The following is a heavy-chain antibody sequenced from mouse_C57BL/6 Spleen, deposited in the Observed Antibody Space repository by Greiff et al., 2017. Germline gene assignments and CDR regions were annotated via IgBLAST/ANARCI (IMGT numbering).Heavy chain of an antibody. J-gene: IGHJ2*01. D-gene: IGHD1-1*01. CDR3: ASYYYGSSYYFDY. CDR1: GYTFTSYW. CDR2: IHPNSGST. Sequence: QVQLQQPGAELVKPGASVKLSCKASGYTFTSYWMHWVKQRPGQGLEWIGMIHPNSGSTNYNQKFKGKSTLTVDKSSSTAYMQLSSLTSEDSAVYYCASYYYGSSYYFDYWGQGTTLTVSS. V-gene: IGHV1-64*01.